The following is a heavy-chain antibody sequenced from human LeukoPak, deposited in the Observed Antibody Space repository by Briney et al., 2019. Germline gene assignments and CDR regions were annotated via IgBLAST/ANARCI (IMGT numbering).Heavy chain of an antibody. J-gene: IGHJ4*02. CDR3: ARDDVRDGYNFHFDY. CDR1: GFTFSSYA. Sequence: GRSLRLSCAASGFTFSSYAMHWVRQAPGKGLEWVAVISYDGSNKYYADSVKGRFTISRDNSKNTLYLQMNSPRAEDTAVYYCARDDVRDGYNFHFDYWGQGTLVTVSS. CDR2: ISYDGSNK. D-gene: IGHD5-24*01. V-gene: IGHV3-30-3*01.